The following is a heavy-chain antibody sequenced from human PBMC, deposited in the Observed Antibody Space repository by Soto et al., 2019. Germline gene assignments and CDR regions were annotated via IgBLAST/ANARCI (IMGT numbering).Heavy chain of an antibody. CDR3: ASSAGHPGDFSYYHGMDV. V-gene: IGHV4-4*08. J-gene: IGHJ6*02. CDR2: AYTREYT. D-gene: IGHD3-10*01. CDR1: GALTRSYY. Sequence: PSEPLSLTYCVSGALTRSYYWHWLRQPPGEGEEWTGNAYTREYTWYSSPLKSRVTISVDTSKSQFYLKMNSVTAADTAVYYCASSAGHPGDFSYYHGMDVWGQGTTVTVSS.